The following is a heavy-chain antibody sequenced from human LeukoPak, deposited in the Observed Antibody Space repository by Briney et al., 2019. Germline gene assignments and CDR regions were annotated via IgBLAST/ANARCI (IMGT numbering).Heavy chain of an antibody. CDR3: ARLGAVAGWTPYYYYGMDV. D-gene: IGHD6-19*01. V-gene: IGHV3-11*01. CDR1: GFTFSDYY. Sequence: GGSLRLSCAASGFTFSDYYMSWIRQAPGKGLEWVSYISSSGSTIYYADSVKGRFTISRDNAKNSLYLQMNSLRAEDTAVYYCARLGAVAGWTPYYYYGMDVWGQGTTVTVSS. J-gene: IGHJ6*02. CDR2: ISSSGSTI.